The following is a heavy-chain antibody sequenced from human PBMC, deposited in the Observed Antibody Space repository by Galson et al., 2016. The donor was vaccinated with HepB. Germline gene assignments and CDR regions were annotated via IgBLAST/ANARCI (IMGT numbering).Heavy chain of an antibody. Sequence: SLRLSCAASGFTFSHYAMAWVRQAPGKGLEWVSTIGGGGSTHYTESVKGRFTISRDNSKSTVYLQMISLRAEDTAVYYCTRDYYGSLDHWGQGTTVTVSS. J-gene: IGHJ6*02. V-gene: IGHV3-23*01. CDR3: TRDYYGSLDH. CDR1: GFTFSHYA. D-gene: IGHD3-10*01. CDR2: IGGGGST.